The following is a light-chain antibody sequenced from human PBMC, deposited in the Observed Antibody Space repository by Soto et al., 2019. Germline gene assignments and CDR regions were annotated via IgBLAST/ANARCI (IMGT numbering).Light chain of an antibody. CDR1: QSISSSF. CDR2: GAS. CDR3: QQRSDWLPIT. J-gene: IGKJ5*01. Sequence: IVLTQYPGILSLSPGERASLSCGASQSISSSFLAWYQQKPGQAPRLLIYGASSRATGIPDRFSGTGSETDFTLTISRLEPEDFAVYYCQQRSDWLPITFGQGTRLEI. V-gene: IGKV3D-20*02.